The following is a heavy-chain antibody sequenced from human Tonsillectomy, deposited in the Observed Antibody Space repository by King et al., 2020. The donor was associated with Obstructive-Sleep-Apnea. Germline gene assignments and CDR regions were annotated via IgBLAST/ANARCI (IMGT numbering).Heavy chain of an antibody. CDR2: ISYDGSNK. J-gene: IGHJ4*02. CDR1: GFIFSGYA. Sequence: VQLVDSGGGVVQPGRSLRLSCAASGFIFSGYAMHWVRQAPGKGLEWVAVISYDGSNKYYADSVKGRFTISRDNSKNTLYLQMNSLRAEDTAVYFCARDPYYDILTGHQSIDYWGQGTLVTVSS. D-gene: IGHD3-9*01. V-gene: IGHV3-30*04. CDR3: ARDPYYDILTGHQSIDY.